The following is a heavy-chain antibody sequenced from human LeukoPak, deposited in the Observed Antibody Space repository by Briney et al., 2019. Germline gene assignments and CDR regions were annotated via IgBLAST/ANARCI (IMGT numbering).Heavy chain of an antibody. D-gene: IGHD1-26*01. Sequence: SETLSLTCTVSGGSISSSSYYWGWIRQPPGKGLEWIGSIYYSGSTYYNPSLKSRVTISVDTSKNQFSLKLSSVTAADTAVYYCARLVGATDAFDIWGKGTMVTVSS. J-gene: IGHJ3*02. CDR2: IYYSGST. V-gene: IGHV4-39*01. CDR1: GGSISSSSYY. CDR3: ARLVGATDAFDI.